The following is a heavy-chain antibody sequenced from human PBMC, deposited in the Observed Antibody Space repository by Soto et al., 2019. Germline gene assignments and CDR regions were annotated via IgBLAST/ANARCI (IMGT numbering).Heavy chain of an antibody. J-gene: IGHJ4*02. D-gene: IGHD3-22*01. CDR2: INHSGST. CDR3: ARAFWDYDSIGYYQHYFDY. Sequence: PSETLSLTCAVYGGSFSGYYWSWIRQPPGKGLEWIGEINHSGSTNYNPSLKSRVTISVDTSKKQFSLKLSSVTAADTAVYYCARAFWDYDSIGYYQHYFDYWGQGTLVTVSS. V-gene: IGHV4-34*01. CDR1: GGSFSGYY.